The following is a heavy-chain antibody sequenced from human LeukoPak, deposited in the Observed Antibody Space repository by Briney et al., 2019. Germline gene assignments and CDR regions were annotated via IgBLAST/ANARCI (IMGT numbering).Heavy chain of an antibody. D-gene: IGHD6-19*01. Sequence: GASVKVSCKASGYTFTSYGISWVRQAPGQGLEWMGWISAYNGNTNYAQKPQGRVTMTTDTSTSTAYMELRSLRSDDTAVYYCARVWGISPGIAVAGTFRYYFDYWGQGTLVTVSS. CDR2: ISAYNGNT. CDR3: ARVWGISPGIAVAGTFRYYFDY. CDR1: GYTFTSYG. V-gene: IGHV1-18*04. J-gene: IGHJ4*02.